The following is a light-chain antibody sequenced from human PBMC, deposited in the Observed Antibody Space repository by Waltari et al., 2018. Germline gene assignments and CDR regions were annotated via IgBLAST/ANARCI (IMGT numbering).Light chain of an antibody. J-gene: IGLJ2*01. CDR3: QSFDNNNDVI. CDR1: SGSIARNH. Sequence: NFMLTQPLSVSESPGKTVTISCTGSSGSIARNHVQWYQQRPGSAPTIVIYEDDRRPSGVPDRFSGSIDSSSNSASLTISGLQTEDEADYYCQSFDNNNDVIFGGGTKLTVL. CDR2: EDD. V-gene: IGLV6-57*02.